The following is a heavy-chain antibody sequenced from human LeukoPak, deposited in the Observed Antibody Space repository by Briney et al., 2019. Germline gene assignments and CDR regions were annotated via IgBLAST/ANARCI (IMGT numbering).Heavy chain of an antibody. CDR1: GFTFSSYA. J-gene: IGHJ4*02. CDR2: ISGSGGST. V-gene: IGHV3-23*01. D-gene: IGHD3-3*01. CDR3: AKANPHITIFGPVKVYFDY. Sequence: PGGSLRLSYAASGFTFSSYAMSWVRQAPGKGLEWVSAISGSGGSTYYADSVKGRFTISRDNSKNTLYLQMNSLRAEDTAVYYCAKANPHITIFGPVKVYFDYWGQGTLVTVSS.